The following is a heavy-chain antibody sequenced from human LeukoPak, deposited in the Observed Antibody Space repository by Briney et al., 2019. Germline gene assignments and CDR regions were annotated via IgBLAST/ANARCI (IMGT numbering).Heavy chain of an antibody. V-gene: IGHV3-48*01. Sequence: PGGSLRLSCAASGFTLSSYSVNWVRQAPGKGLEWVSYISSSSSTIYYADSVKGRFTISRDNAKNSLYLQMNSLRAEDTAVYYCARDRISIAVAGTDFDYWGQGTLVTVSS. CDR2: ISSSSSTI. CDR1: GFTLSSYS. J-gene: IGHJ4*02. CDR3: ARDRISIAVAGTDFDY. D-gene: IGHD6-13*01.